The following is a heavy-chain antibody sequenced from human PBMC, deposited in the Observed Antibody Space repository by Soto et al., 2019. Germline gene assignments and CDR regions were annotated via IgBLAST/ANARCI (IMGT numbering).Heavy chain of an antibody. CDR3: ATDSPTSYFGMDV. Sequence: PSETLSLTCAVYGGSFTGNYRSWIRQPPGKGLEWIGEVNDSGSTNFNPSLKSRVTISVDTSKKQFTLKLTSVTAADTAVYYCATDSPTSYFGMDVWGHGTTVTVSS. J-gene: IGHJ6*02. CDR1: GGSFTGNY. V-gene: IGHV4-34*01. CDR2: VNDSGST. D-gene: IGHD3-22*01.